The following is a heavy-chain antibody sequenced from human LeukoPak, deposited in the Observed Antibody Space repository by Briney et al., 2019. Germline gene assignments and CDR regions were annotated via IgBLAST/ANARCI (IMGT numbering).Heavy chain of an antibody. J-gene: IGHJ4*02. CDR3: ARAKGVSTGYRPTDY. CDR1: GFTFTSYS. V-gene: IGHV3-23*01. CDR2: ISGGGGST. D-gene: IGHD3-22*01. Sequence: GGSLRLSCAASGFTFTSYSMNWVRQAPGKGLEWVSTISGGGGSTYYADSVKGRFTVSRDNSKNTLYLQMNSLRAEDTAVYYCARAKGVSTGYRPTDYWGQGTLVTVSS.